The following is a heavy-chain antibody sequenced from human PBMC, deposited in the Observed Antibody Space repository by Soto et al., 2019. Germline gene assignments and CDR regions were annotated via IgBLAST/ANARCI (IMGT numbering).Heavy chain of an antibody. Sequence: EVQLVESGGGLVQPGGSLRLSCAASGFTFSSYWMSWVRQAPGKGLEWVANIKQDGSEKYYVDSVKGRFTISRDNAKNSLYLQMNSLRAEDTAVYYCARVSITMISLSFDYWGQGTPVTVSS. V-gene: IGHV3-7*03. J-gene: IGHJ4*02. D-gene: IGHD3-22*01. CDR1: GFTFSSYW. CDR3: ARVSITMISLSFDY. CDR2: IKQDGSEK.